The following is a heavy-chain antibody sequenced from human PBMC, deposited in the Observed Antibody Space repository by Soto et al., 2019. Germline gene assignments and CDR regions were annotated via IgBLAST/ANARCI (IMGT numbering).Heavy chain of an antibody. CDR1: GFIFSTYA. V-gene: IGHV3-30-3*01. D-gene: IGHD5-18*01. J-gene: IGHJ4*02. CDR2: ISYDGSNK. Sequence: GGSLRLSCAASGFIFSTYAMHWVRQAPGKGLEWVALISYDGSNKYYADSVRGRFTISRDTSENTLYLQMNSLRGDDTAVYYCARESGYAYGKLDYWGLGTLVTVSS. CDR3: ARESGYAYGKLDY.